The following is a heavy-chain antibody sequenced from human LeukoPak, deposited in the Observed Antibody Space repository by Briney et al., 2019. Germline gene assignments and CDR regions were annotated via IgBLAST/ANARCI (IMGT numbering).Heavy chain of an antibody. J-gene: IGHJ3*02. CDR2: ISGSGGST. V-gene: IGHV3-23*01. D-gene: IGHD4-17*01. CDR1: GFTFSSYA. Sequence: GSLRLSCAASGFTFSSYAMSWVRQAPGKGLEWVSAISGSGGSTYYADSVKGRFTISRDNANNTLFLQMNSLRAEDAGTFYCARSHMYGDYGEDIWGHGTVVAVSS. CDR3: ARSHMYGDYGEDI.